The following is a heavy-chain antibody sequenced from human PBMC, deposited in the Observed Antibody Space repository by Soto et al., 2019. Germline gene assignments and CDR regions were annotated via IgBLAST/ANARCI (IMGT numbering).Heavy chain of an antibody. D-gene: IGHD3-3*01. J-gene: IGHJ3*02. Sequence: QLHLVQSGAVVKKPGASVTVSCSASGYPVTAYYMHWGRQAPGRGLEWVGGSNPATGAATYTQTFQGRVTITRGPYTSTGFMELSGLTSEDTAVFYCARGGGVGVAGSAAFDMWGQGTLVTVSS. V-gene: IGHV1-2*02. CDR2: SNPATGAA. CDR3: ARGGGVGVAGSAAFDM. CDR1: GYPVTAYY.